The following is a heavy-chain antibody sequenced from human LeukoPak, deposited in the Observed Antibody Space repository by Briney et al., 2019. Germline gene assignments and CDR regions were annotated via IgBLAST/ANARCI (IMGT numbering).Heavy chain of an antibody. V-gene: IGHV4-59*01. CDR3: ARDDGYKVDY. D-gene: IGHD5-24*01. J-gene: IGHJ4*02. Sequence: SETLSLTCTVSGGSISSYYWSWIRQPPGKGLEWIGYIYYSGSTNYNPSLKSRVTISVDTSKNQFSLKLSSVTAADTAVYYCARDDGYKVDYWGQGTLVTASS. CDR1: GGSISSYY. CDR2: IYYSGST.